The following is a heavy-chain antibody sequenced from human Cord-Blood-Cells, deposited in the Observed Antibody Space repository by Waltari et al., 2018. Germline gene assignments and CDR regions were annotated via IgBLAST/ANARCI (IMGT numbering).Heavy chain of an antibody. J-gene: IGHJ4*02. CDR1: GGSLSRSSYY. CDR2: IYYSGST. V-gene: IGHV4-39*01. Sequence: QLQLQESGPGLVKPSETLSLTGPVSGGSLSRSSYYWGWIRQPPGKGLEWIGSIYYSGSTYYNPSLKSRVTISVDTSKNQFSLKLSSVTAADTAVYYCASKRAAGIDYWGRGTLVTVSS. D-gene: IGHD6-13*01. CDR3: ASKRAAGIDY.